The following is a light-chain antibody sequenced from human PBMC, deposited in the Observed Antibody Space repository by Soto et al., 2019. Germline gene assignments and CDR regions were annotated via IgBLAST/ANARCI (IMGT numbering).Light chain of an antibody. Sequence: QSALTQPRSVSGSPEQSVTISCTGTSSDVGGYNYVSWYQQHPGKAPKLMIYTVTKRPSGVPDRFSGSKSDNTASLTISGLQADDEADYYCCSYAGSSSYVFGTGTKVTVL. V-gene: IGLV2-11*01. CDR2: TVT. CDR3: CSYAGSSSYV. J-gene: IGLJ1*01. CDR1: SSDVGGYNY.